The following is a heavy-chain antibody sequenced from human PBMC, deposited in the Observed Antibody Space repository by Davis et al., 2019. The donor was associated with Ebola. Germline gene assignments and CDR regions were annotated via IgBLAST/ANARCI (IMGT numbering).Heavy chain of an antibody. J-gene: IGHJ6*02. CDR3: ARGYCSGGSCYLYYYGMDV. V-gene: IGHV1-18*01. CDR2: ISAYNGNT. Sequence: AASVKVSCKASGYTFTSYGISWVRQAPGQGLEWMGWISAYNGNTNYAQKLQGRVTMTTDTSTSTAYMELRSLRSDDTAVYYCARGYCSGGSCYLYYYGMDVWGQGTTVTVSS. D-gene: IGHD2-15*01. CDR1: GYTFTSYG.